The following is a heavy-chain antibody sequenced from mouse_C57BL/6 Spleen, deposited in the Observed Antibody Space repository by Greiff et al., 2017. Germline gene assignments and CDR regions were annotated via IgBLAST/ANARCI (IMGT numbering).Heavy chain of an antibody. J-gene: IGHJ2*01. V-gene: IGHV1-52*01. CDR3: EREVWLGRGFDY. CDR1: GYTFTSYW. D-gene: IGHD2-2*01. CDR2: IDPSDSET. Sequence: QVQLQQPGAELVRPGSSVKLSCKASGYTFTSYWMHWVKQRPIQGLEWIGNIDPSDSETHYNQKFKDKATLTVDKSSSTAYMQLSSLTSEDSAVYYCEREVWLGRGFDYWGQGTTLTVSS.